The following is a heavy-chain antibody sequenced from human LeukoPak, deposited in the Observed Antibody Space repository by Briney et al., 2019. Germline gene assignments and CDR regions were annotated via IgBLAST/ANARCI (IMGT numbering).Heavy chain of an antibody. V-gene: IGHV3-21*01. CDR2: ISKDDTYI. CDR3: RRDFYYYDSSRYYFGGNY. D-gene: IGHD3-22*01. Sequence: GSLRLSCAVSGFKVSSYSMNWVRQAPGKGLEWVSFISKDDTYIYYADSVKGRFTISRDSAKNSLYLQMDSLTAEDTAVYYCRRDFYYYDSSRYYFGGNYWGQGTLVTVSS. CDR1: GFKVSSYS. J-gene: IGHJ4*02.